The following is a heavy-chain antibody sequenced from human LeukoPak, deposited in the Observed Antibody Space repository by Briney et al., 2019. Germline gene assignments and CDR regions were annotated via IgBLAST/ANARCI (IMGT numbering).Heavy chain of an antibody. V-gene: IGHV3-48*03. Sequence: PGGSLRLSCAASGFIFSSYEMNWVRQAPAKGLEWVSYIGSDGSTIYYADSMKGRFTMSRDNAKNSLYLQMNSLRVEDTAVYYSARSNWGHYAFDIWGQATMVVVPS. D-gene: IGHD7-27*01. CDR3: ARSNWGHYAFDI. J-gene: IGHJ3*02. CDR2: IGSDGSTI. CDR1: GFIFSSYE.